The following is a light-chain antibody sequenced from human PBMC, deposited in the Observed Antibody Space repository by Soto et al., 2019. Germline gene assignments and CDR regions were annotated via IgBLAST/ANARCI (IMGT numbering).Light chain of an antibody. CDR3: HQYNSWPPGT. Sequence: EIVLTQSPAILSVSPGERATLSCRASQSISRSLAWYQQKPGQASRLLISDASTRATGILARFSGSGSGTEFTLTISSLQSEDFALYYCHQYNSWPPGTFGQGTKVEIK. V-gene: IGKV3-15*01. CDR1: QSISRS. J-gene: IGKJ2*01. CDR2: DAS.